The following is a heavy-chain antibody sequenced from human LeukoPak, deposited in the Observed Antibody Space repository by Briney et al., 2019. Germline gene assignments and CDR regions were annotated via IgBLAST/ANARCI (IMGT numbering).Heavy chain of an antibody. CDR3: ARVMGRLVRTWYFDL. Sequence: PGGSLRLSCAASGFTFSSYSMNWVRQAPGKGLEWVSYITFSSSIIYYADSVKSRFTISRDNAKNSLYLQMNSLRAEDTAVYYCARVMGRLVRTWYFDLWGRGTLVTVSS. CDR1: GFTFSSYS. D-gene: IGHD3-9*01. J-gene: IGHJ2*01. CDR2: ITFSSSII. V-gene: IGHV3-48*01.